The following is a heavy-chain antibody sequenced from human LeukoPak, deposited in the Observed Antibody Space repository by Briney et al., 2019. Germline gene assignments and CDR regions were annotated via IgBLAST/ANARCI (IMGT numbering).Heavy chain of an antibody. Sequence: ASVKVSCKASGYTFTSYGISWVRQAPGQGLEWMGWISAYNSNINYAQKLQGRVTMTTDTSTSTAYMELRSLRSDDTAVYYCARVGPYSSGWYIWFDPWGKGTLVTVSS. CDR1: GYTFTSYG. J-gene: IGHJ5*02. V-gene: IGHV1-18*01. D-gene: IGHD6-19*01. CDR3: ARVGPYSSGWYIWFDP. CDR2: ISAYNSNI.